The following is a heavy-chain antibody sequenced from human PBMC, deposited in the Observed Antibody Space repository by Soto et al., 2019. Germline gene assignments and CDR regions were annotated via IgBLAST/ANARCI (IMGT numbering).Heavy chain of an antibody. CDR3: ARSRERDALYFDY. CDR2: IDWDDDK. Sequence: SGPTLVNPTETLTLTCTFSGFSLTTSGMRVAWIRQPPGKALEWLARIDWDDDKFYSTSLETRLTISKDTSKNQVVLTMTNTDPVVGTATYYCARSRERDALYFDYWGQGVLVTVSS. CDR1: GFSLTTSGMR. V-gene: IGHV2-70*04. J-gene: IGHJ4*02.